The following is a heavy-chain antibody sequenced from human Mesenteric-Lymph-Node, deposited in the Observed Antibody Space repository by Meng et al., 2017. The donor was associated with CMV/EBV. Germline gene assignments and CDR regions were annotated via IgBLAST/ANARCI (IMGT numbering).Heavy chain of an antibody. V-gene: IGHV4-34*01. CDR1: GGSFSGYY. CDR3: ARGSSYDILTGYFDY. D-gene: IGHD3-9*01. Sequence: QVQVHQGGDGLLKPSETLSVTCAVYGGSFSGYYWNWIRQSPEKGLEWIGEINHSGSTTYNPSFTSRIIISVDTSTNQISLNMSSVTAADTAVYYCARGSSYDILTGYFDYWGQGALVTVSS. CDR2: INHSGST. J-gene: IGHJ4*02.